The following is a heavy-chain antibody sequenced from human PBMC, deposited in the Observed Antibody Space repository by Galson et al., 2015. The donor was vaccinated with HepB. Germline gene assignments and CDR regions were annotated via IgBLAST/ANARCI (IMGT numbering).Heavy chain of an antibody. CDR3: AADRVIGEWELLQPIC. CDR2: IVVGSGNT. V-gene: IGHV1-58*01. D-gene: IGHD1-26*01. Sequence: SVKVSCKASGFTFTSSAVQWVRQARGQRLEWIGWIVVGSGNTNYAQKFQERVTITRDMSTSTAYMELSSLRSEDTAVYYCAADRVIGEWELLQPICWGQGTLVTVSS. CDR1: GFTFTSSA. J-gene: IGHJ4*02.